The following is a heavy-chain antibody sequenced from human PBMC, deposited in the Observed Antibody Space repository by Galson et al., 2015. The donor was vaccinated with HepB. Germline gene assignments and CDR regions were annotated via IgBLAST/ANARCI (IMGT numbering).Heavy chain of an antibody. V-gene: IGHV3-23*01. J-gene: IGHJ2*01. CDR1: GFTFSSYA. CDR2: ISGSGGST. Sequence: SLRLSCAASGFTFSSYAMSWVRQAPGKGLEWVSAISGSGGSTYYADSVKGRFTISRDNSKNTPYLQMNSLRAEDTAVYYCARDRVDGYNEAYFDLWGRGTLVTVSS. CDR3: ARDRVDGYNEAYFDL. D-gene: IGHD5-24*01.